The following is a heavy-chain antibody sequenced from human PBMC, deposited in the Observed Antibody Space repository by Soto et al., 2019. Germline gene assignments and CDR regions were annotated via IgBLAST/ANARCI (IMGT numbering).Heavy chain of an antibody. V-gene: IGHV3-21*01. J-gene: IGHJ6*02. D-gene: IGHD2-15*01. CDR3: SGCSGGACHQNYGMDV. CDR1: GFPFSSCT. CDR2: ISPSTSHI. Sequence: EVHLVESGGGLVKPGGSLRLSCAVSGFPFSSCTMNWVRQAPGKGLEWVSSISPSTSHIYYADSVKGRFTISRDNAKNSRFLQMNSLRAEDTAVYYCSGCSGGACHQNYGMDVWGQGTMVTVSS.